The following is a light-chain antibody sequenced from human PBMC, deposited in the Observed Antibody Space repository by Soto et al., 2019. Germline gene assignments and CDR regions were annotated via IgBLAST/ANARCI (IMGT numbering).Light chain of an antibody. CDR3: QQSGSSLGVT. J-gene: IGKJ4*01. CDR2: GAS. V-gene: IGKV3-20*01. Sequence: SVLTECPRSLSLAPLEIDNLSGWDSHTVSSNFLAWYQEKPVQGPRLLIYGASSRATGIPDRFSGSGSGTDFTPTISRLEPEDFAVYYCQQSGSSLGVTFGGWTQLDIK. CDR1: HTVSSNF.